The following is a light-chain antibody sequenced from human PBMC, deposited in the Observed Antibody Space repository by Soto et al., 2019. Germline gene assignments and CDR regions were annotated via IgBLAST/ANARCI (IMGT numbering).Light chain of an antibody. V-gene: IGKV3D-15*01. Sequence: EIVMTQSPASLSVSPGEIATLSCSASQSVSSNLAWYQQKPGQAPRLLIYGASSRATGIPDRFSGSGSGTDFTLTISCLQSEDFATYYCQKYYSYPWKFGQGTKVDIK. CDR1: QSVSSN. CDR2: GAS. CDR3: QKYYSYPWK. J-gene: IGKJ1*01.